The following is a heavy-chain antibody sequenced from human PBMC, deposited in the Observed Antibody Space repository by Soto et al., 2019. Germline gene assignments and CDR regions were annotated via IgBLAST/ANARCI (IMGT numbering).Heavy chain of an antibody. V-gene: IGHV1-46*01. CDR2: INPSGGST. J-gene: IGHJ6*02. CDR3: AREMGCSGGSCYSLWGGYYYYYYGMDV. Sequence: ASVKVSCKASGYTFTSYYTHWVRQAPGQGLEWMGIINPSGGSTSYAQKFQGRVTMTRDTSTSTVYMELSSLRPEDTAVYYCAREMGCSGGSCYSLWGGYYYYYYGMDVWGQGTTVTVSS. D-gene: IGHD2-15*01. CDR1: GYTFTSYY.